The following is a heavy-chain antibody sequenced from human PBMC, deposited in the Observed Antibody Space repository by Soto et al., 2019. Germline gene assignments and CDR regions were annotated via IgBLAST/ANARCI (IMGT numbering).Heavy chain of an antibody. Sequence: GGSLRLSCAASGFTFSGFAMHWVRQASGKGLEWVGRIKSKANSYATAYAASVKGRFTISRDDSKNTAYLQMNSLKTEDTAVYYCTRLRDPCSGGGCYYDPWGQGTLVTVSS. CDR1: GFTFSGFA. CDR3: TRLRDPCSGGGCYYDP. J-gene: IGHJ5*02. D-gene: IGHD2-15*01. CDR2: IKSKANSYAT. V-gene: IGHV3-73*01.